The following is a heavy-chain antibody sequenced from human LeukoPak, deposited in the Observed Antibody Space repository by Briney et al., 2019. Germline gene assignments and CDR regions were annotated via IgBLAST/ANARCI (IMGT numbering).Heavy chain of an antibody. V-gene: IGHV4-39*01. CDR2: INHSGST. CDR3: ARHDVWGLETGADAFDI. CDR1: GGSISSGSYY. D-gene: IGHD1-1*01. J-gene: IGHJ3*02. Sequence: SETLSLTCTVSGGSISSGSYYWSWIRQPPGKGLEWIGEINHSGSTNYNPSLKSRVTISVDTSKNQFSLKLSSVTAADTAVYYCARHDVWGLETGADAFDIWGQGTMVTVSS.